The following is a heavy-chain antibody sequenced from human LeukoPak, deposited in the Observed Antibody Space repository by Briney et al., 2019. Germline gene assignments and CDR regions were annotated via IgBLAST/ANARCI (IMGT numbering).Heavy chain of an antibody. Sequence: SETLSLTCTVSGGSISSYYWSWIRQPAGKGLEWIGRIYTSGSTNYNPSLKSRVTMSVDTSKNQFSLKLSSVTAADTAVYYCARDSTSSGYYPDALDIWGQGTMVTVSS. CDR2: IYTSGST. V-gene: IGHV4-4*07. J-gene: IGHJ3*02. CDR3: ARDSTSSGYYPDALDI. D-gene: IGHD3-22*01. CDR1: GGSISSYY.